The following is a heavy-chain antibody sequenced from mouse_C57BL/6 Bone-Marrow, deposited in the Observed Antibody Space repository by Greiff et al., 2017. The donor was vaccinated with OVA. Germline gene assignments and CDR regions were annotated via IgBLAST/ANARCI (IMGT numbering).Heavy chain of an antibody. J-gene: IGHJ2*01. CDR3: TQFITTVDY. Sequence: VHVKQSGAELVRPRASVKLSCTASGFNIKDDYMHWVKQRPEQGLEWIGWIDPENGDTEYASKFQGKATITADTSSNTAYLQLSSLTSEDTAVYYCTQFITTVDYWGQGTTLTVSS. CDR2: IDPENGDT. CDR1: GFNIKDDY. V-gene: IGHV14-4*01. D-gene: IGHD1-1*01.